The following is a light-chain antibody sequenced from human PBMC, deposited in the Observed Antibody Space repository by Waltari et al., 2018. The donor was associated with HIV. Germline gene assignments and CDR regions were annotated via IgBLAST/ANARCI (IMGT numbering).Light chain of an antibody. CDR1: RSTIGAGHD. J-gene: IGLJ2*01. Sequence: QSVLTQPPSVSGAPGQRVTLPCTARRSTIGAGHDVHWSQQIPGRAPKLLIYSNTNRPSGVTYRFSGSKSGTSASLAITGLQPDDEGNYYCQSYESSVDGSVIFGGGTKLTVL. V-gene: IGLV1-40*01. CDR2: SNT. CDR3: QSYESSVDGSVI.